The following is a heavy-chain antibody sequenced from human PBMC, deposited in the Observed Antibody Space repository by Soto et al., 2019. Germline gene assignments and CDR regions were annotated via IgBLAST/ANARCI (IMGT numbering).Heavy chain of an antibody. CDR3: AKLSCTSSTCYFPGWFDP. CDR2: VYYSGSS. CDR1: GDSISGGASF. J-gene: IGHJ5*02. V-gene: IGHV4-31*03. Sequence: KTSETLSLTCTVSGDSISGGASFWSWIRQPPGKGLEWIANVYYSGSSYYNPSLKSRLTISVDTTKNQSSLQLKSMTAADTAVYYGAKLSCTSSTCYFPGWFDPWGQGTLVTVSS. D-gene: IGHD2-2*01.